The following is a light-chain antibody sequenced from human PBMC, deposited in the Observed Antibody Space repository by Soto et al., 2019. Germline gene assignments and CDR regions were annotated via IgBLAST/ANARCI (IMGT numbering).Light chain of an antibody. V-gene: IGKV3-15*01. CDR2: GAS. CDR3: QQYNNWPSWT. J-gene: IGKJ1*01. Sequence: EIVLTQSPATLSVFPGERVTLSCRASQGVGSSLAWYQQRPGQAPRLLVSGASTRASGIPARVSGSGSGTEFTLTISSLQSEDFAVYYCQQYNNWPSWTFGQGTKVDIK. CDR1: QGVGSS.